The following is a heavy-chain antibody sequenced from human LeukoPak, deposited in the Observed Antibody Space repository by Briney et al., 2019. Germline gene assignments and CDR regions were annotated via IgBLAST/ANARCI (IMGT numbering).Heavy chain of an antibody. CDR3: AREVPLQEYFQH. CDR1: GGSISSYY. V-gene: IGHV4-59*12. J-gene: IGHJ1*01. Sequence: SETLSLTCTVSGGSISSYYWSWIRQPPGKGLEWIGYIYYSGSTNYNPSLKSRVTISVDTSKNQFSLKLSSVTAADTAVYYCAREVPLQEYFQHWGQGTLVTVSS. CDR2: IYYSGST. D-gene: IGHD1-1*01.